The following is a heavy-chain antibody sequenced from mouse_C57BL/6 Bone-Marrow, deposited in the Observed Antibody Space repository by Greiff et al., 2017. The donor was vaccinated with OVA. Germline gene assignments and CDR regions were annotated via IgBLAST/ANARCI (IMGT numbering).Heavy chain of an antibody. CDR1: GYAFTNYL. V-gene: IGHV1-54*01. D-gene: IGHD1-1*01. CDR2: INPGSGGT. Sequence: VQLHQSGAELVRPGTSVKVSCKASGYAFTNYLIEWVKQRPGQGLEWIGVINPGSGGTNYNEKFKGKATLTADKSSSTAYMQLSSLTSEDSAVYFCARSSSLFDYWGQGTTLTVSS. J-gene: IGHJ2*01. CDR3: ARSSSLFDY.